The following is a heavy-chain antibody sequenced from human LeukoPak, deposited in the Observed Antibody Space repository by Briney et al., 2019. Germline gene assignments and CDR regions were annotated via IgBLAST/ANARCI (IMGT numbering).Heavy chain of an antibody. J-gene: IGHJ4*02. CDR2: IYSGGST. D-gene: IGHD3-22*01. CDR3: VLKGGHYYHFDA. CDR1: GFTVSSNY. Sequence: GGSLRLSCAASGFTVSSNYMSWVRQAPGKGLEWVSVIYSGGSTYYAGSVKGRFTVSRDNSKNTLYLQMNSPRAEDTATYYCVLKGGHYYHFDAWGQGTLVTVSS. V-gene: IGHV3-53*01.